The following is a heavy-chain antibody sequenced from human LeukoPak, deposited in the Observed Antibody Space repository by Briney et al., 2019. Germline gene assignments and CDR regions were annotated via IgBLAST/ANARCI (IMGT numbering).Heavy chain of an antibody. Sequence: GGSLRLSCAASGFTFDDYGMSWVRQAPGEGLEWVSGINWNGGSTGYADSVKGRFTISRDNAKNSLYLQMNSLRAEDTALYYCARVQTYYDFWSGYYRAWYFDLWGRGTLVTVSS. CDR3: ARVQTYYDFWSGYYRAWYFDL. J-gene: IGHJ2*01. V-gene: IGHV3-20*04. CDR1: GFTFDDYG. CDR2: INWNGGST. D-gene: IGHD3-3*01.